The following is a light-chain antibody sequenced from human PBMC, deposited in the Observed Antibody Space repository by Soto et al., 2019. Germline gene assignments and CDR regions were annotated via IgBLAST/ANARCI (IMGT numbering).Light chain of an antibody. CDR3: QQYGSSPIM. CDR2: GAS. CDR1: QSLSSGY. V-gene: IGKV3-20*01. Sequence: EIVLTQSPGTLSLSPGERATLSCRASQSLSSGYLAWYQQKPGKAPRVLIYGASSRATGIPDRFSGSGSGTDFTLTISRLEPEDFAVYYCQQYGSSPIMFGQGTRLEIK. J-gene: IGKJ5*01.